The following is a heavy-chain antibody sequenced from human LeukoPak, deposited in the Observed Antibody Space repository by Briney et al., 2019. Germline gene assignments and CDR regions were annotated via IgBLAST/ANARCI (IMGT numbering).Heavy chain of an antibody. CDR1: GFTFSDAW. V-gene: IGHV3-15*01. CDR2: IKRKDEGATT. CDR3: TTCGYDRCGAFDI. Sequence: GGSLRLSCAASGFTFSDAWMNWVRQAPGKGLEWVGRIKRKDEGATTGYAAPVKGRFTISRDDSENTLYLQMNSLETEDTAMYYCTTCGYDRCGAFDIWGQGTVVTVSS. J-gene: IGHJ3*02. D-gene: IGHD5-12*01.